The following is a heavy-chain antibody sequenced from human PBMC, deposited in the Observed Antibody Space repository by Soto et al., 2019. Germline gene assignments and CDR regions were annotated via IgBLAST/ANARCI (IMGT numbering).Heavy chain of an antibody. J-gene: IGHJ4*02. Sequence: SETLSLTCVASNFSISSGYYGGWIRQSPGKGLEWIASIYRSGTTSYNPSLKSRVTISVDPSKNQFSLMLTAVTAADTAVYYCTRTHSGSYYSVFNYWGRGSLVTVSS. CDR3: TRTHSGSYYSVFNY. CDR1: NFSISSGYY. D-gene: IGHD1-26*01. V-gene: IGHV4-38-2*01. CDR2: IYRSGTT.